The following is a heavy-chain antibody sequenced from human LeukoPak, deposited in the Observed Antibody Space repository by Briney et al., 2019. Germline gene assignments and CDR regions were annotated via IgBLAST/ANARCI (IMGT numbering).Heavy chain of an antibody. CDR3: ARASYLQQWLFDY. D-gene: IGHD6-19*01. CDR2: IYPGDSDT. CDR1: GYSFTSYW. Sequence: GESLKISCKGSGYSFTSYWIGWVRQMPGKGLELMGIIYPGDSDTRYSPSFQGQVTISADKSISTAYLQWSSLKASDTAMYYCARASYLQQWLFDYWGQGTLVTVSS. J-gene: IGHJ4*02. V-gene: IGHV5-51*01.